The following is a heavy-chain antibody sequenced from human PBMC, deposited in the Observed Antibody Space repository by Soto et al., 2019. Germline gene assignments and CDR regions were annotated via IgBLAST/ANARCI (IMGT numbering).Heavy chain of an antibody. J-gene: IGHJ4*02. CDR3: AKDLGYDSSGCDY. V-gene: IGHV3-30*18. CDR1: GFTFSSYG. Sequence: PGGSLRLSCAASGFTFSSYGMHWVRQAPGKGLEWVAVISYDGSNKYYADSVKGRFTISRDNSKNTLYLQMNSLRAEDTAVYYCAKDLGYDSSGCDYWGQGTLVTVSS. D-gene: IGHD3-22*01. CDR2: ISYDGSNK.